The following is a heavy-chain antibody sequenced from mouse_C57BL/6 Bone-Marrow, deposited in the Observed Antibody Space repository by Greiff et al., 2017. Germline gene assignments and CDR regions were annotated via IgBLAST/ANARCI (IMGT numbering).Heavy chain of an antibody. D-gene: IGHD1-1*01. J-gene: IGHJ4*01. V-gene: IGHV5-12*01. CDR3: ARRSPVRGRSSPYYAMDY. CDR1: GFTFSDYY. CDR2: ISNGGGST. Sequence: EVQLVESGGGLVQPGGSLKLSCAASGFTFSDYYMYWVRQTPEKRLEWVAYISNGGGSTYYPDTVKGRFTLSRDNAKNTLYLQMSRLKSEDTAMYYCARRSPVRGRSSPYYAMDYWGQGTSVTVSS.